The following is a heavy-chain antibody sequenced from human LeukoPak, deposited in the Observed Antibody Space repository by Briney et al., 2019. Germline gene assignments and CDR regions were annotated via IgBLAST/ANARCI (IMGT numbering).Heavy chain of an antibody. J-gene: IGHJ4*02. CDR3: AGYCSSTSCLDY. CDR1: GSSISSGDYY. CDR2: IYYSGST. Sequence: PSETLSLTCTVSGSSISSGDYYWSWSRQPPGKGLEWIGYIYYSGSTYYNPSLKSRVTISVDTSKNQFSLKLSSVTAADTAVYYCAGYCSSTSCLDYWGQGTLVTVSS. V-gene: IGHV4-30-4*08. D-gene: IGHD2-2*01.